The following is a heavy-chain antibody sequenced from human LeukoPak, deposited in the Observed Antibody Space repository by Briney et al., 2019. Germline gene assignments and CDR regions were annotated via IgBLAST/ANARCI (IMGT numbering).Heavy chain of an antibody. CDR3: ARADITMTVDY. Sequence: ASVKVSSKASGYTFTSYYMHWVRQAPGQGLEWMGIINPSGGSTSYAQKFQGRVTMTRDTSTSTVYMELSSLRSEDTAVYYCARADITMTVDYWGQGTLVTVSS. J-gene: IGHJ4*02. D-gene: IGHD3-22*01. CDR1: GYTFTSYY. CDR2: INPSGGST. V-gene: IGHV1-46*01.